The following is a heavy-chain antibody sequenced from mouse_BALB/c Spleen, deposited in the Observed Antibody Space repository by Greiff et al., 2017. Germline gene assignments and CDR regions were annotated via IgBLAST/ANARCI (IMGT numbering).Heavy chain of an antibody. Sequence: EVQVVESGGGLVKPGGSLKLSCAASGFTFSDYYMYWVRQTPEKRLEWVATISDGGSYTYYPDSVKGRFTISRDNAKNNLYLQMSSLKSEDTAMYYCARDRGLGMDYWGQGTSVTVSS. D-gene: IGHD4-1*01. CDR2: ISDGGSYT. V-gene: IGHV5-4*02. CDR1: GFTFSDYY. J-gene: IGHJ4*01. CDR3: ARDRGLGMDY.